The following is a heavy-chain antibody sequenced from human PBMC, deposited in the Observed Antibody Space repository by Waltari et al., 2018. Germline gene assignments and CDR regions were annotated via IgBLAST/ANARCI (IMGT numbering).Heavy chain of an antibody. Sequence: EVQLLESGGGLVQPGGSLRLSCAASGFTFSNYAMTWVRQAPGKGLEWVSGVSGSTSSTYYADSVKGRFTISRDNTENTLYLQMNSLRVEDTAVYYCARAPYTGSPRRFDYWGQGTLVTVSP. V-gene: IGHV3-23*01. CDR3: ARAPYTGSPRRFDY. J-gene: IGHJ4*02. D-gene: IGHD1-26*01. CDR2: VSGSTSST. CDR1: GFTFSNYA.